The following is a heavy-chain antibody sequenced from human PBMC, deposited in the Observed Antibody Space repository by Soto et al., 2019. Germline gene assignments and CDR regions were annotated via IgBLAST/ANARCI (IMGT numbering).Heavy chain of an antibody. Sequence: GGSLRLSCAASGFTFRSFTMNWVRQAPGKGLEWVSTIGSNSAYIYYTDALRGRFTISRDNAKNSLHLQMNSLRAEDTAVYYCTRDASRDSGARGWFDPWGPGTLVTVSS. J-gene: IGHJ5*02. D-gene: IGHD6-25*01. CDR3: TRDASRDSGARGWFDP. CDR1: GFTFRSFT. V-gene: IGHV3-21*01. CDR2: IGSNSAYI.